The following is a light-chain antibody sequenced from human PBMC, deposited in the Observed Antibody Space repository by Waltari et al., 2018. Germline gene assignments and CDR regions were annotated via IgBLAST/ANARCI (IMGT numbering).Light chain of an antibody. V-gene: IGLV3-1*01. CDR1: NLGDKF. CDR3: QAWDSSTVV. Sequence: SYELTQSSSVYVSPGQSATITCTGDNLGDKFCHWYPQRPGQAPVLVIHQNTKRPSGIPERFSGSNSGNTATLTISETQPLDEADYYCQAWDSSTVVFGGGTKLTVL. J-gene: IGLJ3*02. CDR2: QNT.